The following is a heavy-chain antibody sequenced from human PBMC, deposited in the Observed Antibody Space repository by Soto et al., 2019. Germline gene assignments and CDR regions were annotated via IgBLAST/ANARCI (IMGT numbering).Heavy chain of an antibody. J-gene: IGHJ6*02. V-gene: IGHV4-59*01. CDR2: IYYSGST. CDR1: GGSISSYY. CDR3: ARFRLVRGGVYYYYYGMDV. Sequence: PSETLSLTCTVSGGSISSYYWSWIRQPPGKGLGWIGYIYYSGSTNYNPSLKSRVTISVDTSKNQFSLKLSSVTAADTAVYYCARFRLVRGGVYYYYYGMDVWGQGTTVTVSS. D-gene: IGHD6-6*01.